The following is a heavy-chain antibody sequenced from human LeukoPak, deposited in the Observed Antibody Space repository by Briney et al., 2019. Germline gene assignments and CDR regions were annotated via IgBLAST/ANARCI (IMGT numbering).Heavy chain of an antibody. CDR3: GKEGGA. CDR2: IGGRGGST. J-gene: IGHJ5*02. CDR1: GFTFSSYA. V-gene: IGHV3-23*01. Sequence: PGGSLRLSCAASGFTFSSYAMSWVRQAPGKGLEWVSAIGGRGGSTYYADSLGGRFTISRGNSKDMVYLQMNSLKVEDTATYYCGKEGGAWGQGTKVTVSS. D-gene: IGHD3-16*01.